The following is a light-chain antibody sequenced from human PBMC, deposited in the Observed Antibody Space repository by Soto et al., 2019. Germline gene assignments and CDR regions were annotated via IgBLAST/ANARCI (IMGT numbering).Light chain of an antibody. J-gene: IGLJ1*01. CDR1: SSDVGTYNY. Sequence: QSVLTQPASVSGSPGQSITISCTGTSSDVGTYNYVSWYQHHPGKAPKLMIYEVSNRPSGVSNRFSGSKSGNTASLTISGLQAEAEAHYYCISYTGDSSPYVFGTGTKVTVL. CDR2: EVS. V-gene: IGLV2-14*01. CDR3: ISYTGDSSPYV.